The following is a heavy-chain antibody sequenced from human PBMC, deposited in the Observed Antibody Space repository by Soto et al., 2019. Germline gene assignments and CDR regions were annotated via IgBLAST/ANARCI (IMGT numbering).Heavy chain of an antibody. CDR2: IYHSGST. V-gene: IGHV4-30-2*01. CDR3: AAGGGLPRYY. Sequence: SETLSLTCAVSGGSISSGGYSWSWIRQPPGKGLEWIGYIYHSGSTYYNPSLKSRVTTSVDRSKNQFSLKLSSVTAADTAVYYCAAGGGLPRYYWGQGTLVTVSS. J-gene: IGHJ4*02. CDR1: GGSISSGGYS. D-gene: IGHD5-12*01.